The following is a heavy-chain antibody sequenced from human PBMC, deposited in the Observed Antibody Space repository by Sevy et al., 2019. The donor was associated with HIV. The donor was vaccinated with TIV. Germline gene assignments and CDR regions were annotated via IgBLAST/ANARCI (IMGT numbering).Heavy chain of an antibody. CDR1: GFTFSSYS. CDR2: ISHDGGTQ. D-gene: IGHD2-21*02. V-gene: IGHV3-30*04. Sequence: GGSLRLSCVGSGFTFSSYSFNWVRLAPGKGLEWVSLISHDGGTQFFADSVRGRFTISRDNSKNTLWLEMYSLRPEDTAVYSCARDALPFCGGDCYSHFFDPWGQGTLVTVSS. J-gene: IGHJ5*02. CDR3: ARDALPFCGGDCYSHFFDP.